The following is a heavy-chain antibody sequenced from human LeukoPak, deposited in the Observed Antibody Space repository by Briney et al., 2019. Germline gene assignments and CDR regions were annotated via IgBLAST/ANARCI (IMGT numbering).Heavy chain of an antibody. V-gene: IGHV4-34*01. CDR3: ARNIAVAGTGGD. Sequence: SETLSLTCAVYGGSFSGYYWSWIRQPPGKGLEWIGEINHSGSTNYNPSLKSRVSISVDTSKNQFSLKLSSVTAADTAVYYCARNIAVAGTGGDWGQGTLVTVSS. J-gene: IGHJ4*02. D-gene: IGHD6-19*01. CDR1: GGSFSGYY. CDR2: INHSGST.